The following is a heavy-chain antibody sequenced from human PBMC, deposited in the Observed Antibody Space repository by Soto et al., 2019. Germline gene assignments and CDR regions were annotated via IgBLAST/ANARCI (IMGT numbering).Heavy chain of an antibody. CDR2: ISYDGSNK. J-gene: IGHJ4*02. CDR1: GFTFSSYG. Sequence: QVQLVESGGGVVQPGRSLRLSCAASGFTFSSYGMHWVRQAPGKGLEWVAVISYDGSNKYYADSVKGRFTISRDNSKNTLYLQMNSLRAEDTAVYYCAKEQDGYNGPFDYWGQGTLVTVSS. CDR3: AKEQDGYNGPFDY. V-gene: IGHV3-30*18. D-gene: IGHD5-12*01.